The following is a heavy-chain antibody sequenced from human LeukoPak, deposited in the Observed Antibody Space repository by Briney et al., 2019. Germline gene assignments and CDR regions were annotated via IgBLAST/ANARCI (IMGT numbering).Heavy chain of an antibody. V-gene: IGHV3-23*01. J-gene: IGHJ6*02. CDR3: SRFRWGDYYYYGVDV. CDR2: ISGSGGST. Sequence: GGSLRLSCAASGFTFSSYALNWVRQAPGQGLEWVSAISGSGGSTYYADFVKGRFTISRDTSRNMLYLQLNSLRAEDTAIYYCSRFRWGDYYYYGVDVWGQGTTVTVSS. CDR1: GFTFSSYA. D-gene: IGHD3-16*01.